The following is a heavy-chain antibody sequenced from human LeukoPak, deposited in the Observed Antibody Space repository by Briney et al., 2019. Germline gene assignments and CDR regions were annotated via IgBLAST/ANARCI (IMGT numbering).Heavy chain of an antibody. J-gene: IGHJ4*02. CDR3: ARDRSESSFYGPFLDY. D-gene: IGHD1-26*01. Sequence: ASVKVSCKASGGTFSSYAISWVRQAPGQGLEWMGRIIPIFGIASYAQKFQGRVTITADKSTSTAYMELSSLRSEDTAVYYCARDRSESSFYGPFLDYWGQGTLVTVSS. CDR2: IIPIFGIA. CDR1: GGTFSSYA. V-gene: IGHV1-69*04.